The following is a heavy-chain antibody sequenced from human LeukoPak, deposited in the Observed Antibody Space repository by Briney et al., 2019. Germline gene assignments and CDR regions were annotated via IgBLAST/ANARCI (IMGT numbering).Heavy chain of an antibody. J-gene: IGHJ6*03. CDR1: GGSISSYY. CDR2: IYTSGST. CDR3: ARVRGVKYCSGGSCYDYYYYYMDV. V-gene: IGHV4-4*07. Sequence: PSETLSLTCTVSGGSISSYYWSWIRQPAGTGLEWIGRIYTSGSTNYNPSLKSRVTMSVDTSKNQFSLKLSSVTAADTAVYYCARVRGVKYCSGGSCYDYYYYYMDVWGKGTTVTVSS. D-gene: IGHD2-15*01.